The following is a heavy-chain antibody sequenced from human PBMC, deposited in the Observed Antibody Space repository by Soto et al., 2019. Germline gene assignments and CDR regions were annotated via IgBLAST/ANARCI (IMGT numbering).Heavy chain of an antibody. V-gene: IGHV4-30-4*01. D-gene: IGHD1-1*01. Sequence: SETLSLTCTVSGGSIISGDYYWSWIRQPPGKGLEWIGYIYYSGSTYYNPSLKSRVTISVDTSKNQFSLKLSSVTAADTAVYYCARGWRNYFDYWGQGTLVTVSS. CDR1: GGSIISGDYY. CDR3: ARGWRNYFDY. CDR2: IYYSGST. J-gene: IGHJ4*02.